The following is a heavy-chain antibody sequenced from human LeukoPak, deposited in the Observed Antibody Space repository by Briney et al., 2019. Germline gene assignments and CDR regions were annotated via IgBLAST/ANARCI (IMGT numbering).Heavy chain of an antibody. D-gene: IGHD1-26*01. Sequence: GGSLRLSCATSGFTFTTFWMHWVRQAPGKGLEWVAFIRYDGSNKYYADSVKGRFTISRDNSKNTLYLQMNSLRAEDTAVYYCARGSESFDYWGQGTLVTVSS. CDR2: IRYDGSNK. J-gene: IGHJ4*02. CDR1: GFTFTTFW. V-gene: IGHV3-30*02. CDR3: ARGSESFDY.